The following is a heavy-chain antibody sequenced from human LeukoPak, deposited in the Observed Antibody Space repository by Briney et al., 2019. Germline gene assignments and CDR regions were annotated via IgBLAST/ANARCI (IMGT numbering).Heavy chain of an antibody. CDR3: ARVEFDSSSWYLPN. V-gene: IGHV1-2*02. CDR2: INPNSGGT. J-gene: IGHJ4*02. CDR1: GYTFTGYY. D-gene: IGHD6-13*01. Sequence: ASVKVSCKASGYTFTGYYMHWVRQAPGQGLEWMGWINPNSGGTNYAQKFQGRVTMTRDTSISTAYMELSRLRSDDTAVYYSARVEFDSSSWYLPNWGQGTLVTVSS.